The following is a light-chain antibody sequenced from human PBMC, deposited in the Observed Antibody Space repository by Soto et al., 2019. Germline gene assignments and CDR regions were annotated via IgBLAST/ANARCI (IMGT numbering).Light chain of an antibody. V-gene: IGKV3-11*01. CDR1: QTVGIY. Sequence: DIVLTQSPATLALSPGERATISCRASQTVGIYLAWYQHKPGQAPRLLIYDASIRATGIPARFSGSGSGTDFALTISSLEPEDFAVYYCQQRAGWPPLSFGGGSKVQIK. J-gene: IGKJ4*01. CDR3: QQRAGWPPLS. CDR2: DAS.